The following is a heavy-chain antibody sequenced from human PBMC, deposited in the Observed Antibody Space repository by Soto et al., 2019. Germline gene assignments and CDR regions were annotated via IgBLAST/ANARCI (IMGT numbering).Heavy chain of an antibody. CDR3: ARGYCSSTSCYAGIWEPTDYYYYMDV. CDR1: GFTFSSYS. Sequence: GGSLRLSCAASGFTFSSYSMNWVRQAPGKGLEWVSSISSSSSYIYYADSVKGRFTISRDNAKNSLYLQMNSLRAEDTAVYYCARGYCSSTSCYAGIWEPTDYYYYMDVWGKGTTVTVSS. V-gene: IGHV3-21*01. J-gene: IGHJ6*03. CDR2: ISSSSSYI. D-gene: IGHD2-2*01.